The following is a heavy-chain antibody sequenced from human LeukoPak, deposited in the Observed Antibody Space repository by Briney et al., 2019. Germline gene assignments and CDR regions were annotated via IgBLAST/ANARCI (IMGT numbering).Heavy chain of an antibody. CDR3: ARDNSVGDYAWWFDP. V-gene: IGHV1-46*01. CDR1: GYTFTSYA. Sequence: ASVKVSCKASGYTFTSYAMNWVRQAPGQGLEWMGLINPSGGTTRYAQKFQGRVTMTRDLSTSTDYMELSSLRSDDTAVYFCARDNSVGDYAWWFDPWGQGTLVTVSS. D-gene: IGHD1-26*01. CDR2: INPSGGTT. J-gene: IGHJ5*02.